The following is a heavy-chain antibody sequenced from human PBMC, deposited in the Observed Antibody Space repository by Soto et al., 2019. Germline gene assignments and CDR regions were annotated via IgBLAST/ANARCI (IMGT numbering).Heavy chain of an antibody. CDR3: ARGELQLALYYYYYYGMDV. V-gene: IGHV3-30-3*01. D-gene: IGHD6-6*01. CDR1: GFTFSSYA. J-gene: IGHJ6*02. Sequence: SLRLSCAASGFTFSSYAMHWVRQAPGKGLEWVAVISYDGSNKYYADSVKGRFTISRDNSKNTLYLQMNSLRAEDTAVYYCARGELQLALYYYYYYGMDVWGQGTTVTVSS. CDR2: ISYDGSNK.